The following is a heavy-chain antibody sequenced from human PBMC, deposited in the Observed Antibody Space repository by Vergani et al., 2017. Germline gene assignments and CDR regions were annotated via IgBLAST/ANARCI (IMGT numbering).Heavy chain of an antibody. CDR3: ARDRSGRPSDFDS. CDR2: IWYDGTKK. J-gene: IGHJ4*02. CDR1: GFSFSGYG. Sequence: QVQLVQSGGGVVQPGRSLRLSCAASGFSFSGYGMHWVRRTPGGGLEWVALIWYDGTKKHYADSVKGRFTISRDNSKNTLYLEMNSLGVEDTAVYYCARDRSGRPSDFDSWGQGTLVTVSS. V-gene: IGHV3-33*01.